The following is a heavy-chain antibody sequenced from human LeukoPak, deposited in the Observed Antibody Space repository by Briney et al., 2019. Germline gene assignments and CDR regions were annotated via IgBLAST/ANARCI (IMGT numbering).Heavy chain of an antibody. J-gene: IGHJ4*02. CDR3: ARGDCSGGSCYPYFDY. CDR2: INPSGGST. D-gene: IGHD2-15*01. Sequence: ASVKVSCKASGYTFSSYYMHWVRQAPGQGLEWMGIINPSGGSTSYAQKFQGRVTMTTDTSTSTVYMELSSLRSEDTAVYYCARGDCSGGSCYPYFDYWGQGTLVTVSS. V-gene: IGHV1-46*01. CDR1: GYTFSSYY.